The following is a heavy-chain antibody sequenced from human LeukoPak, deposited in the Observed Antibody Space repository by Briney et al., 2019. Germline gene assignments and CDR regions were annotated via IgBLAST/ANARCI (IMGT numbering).Heavy chain of an antibody. CDR1: GFTFSSYS. V-gene: IGHV3-21*01. J-gene: IGHJ4*02. CDR2: ISSSSSYI. D-gene: IGHD3-9*01. CDR3: ARTKLRYFDWTPDY. Sequence: GGSLRLSCAASGFTFSSYSMNWVRQAPGKGLEWVSSISSSSSYIYYADSVKGRFTISRDNAKNTLYLQMNSLRAEDTAVYYCARTKLRYFDWTPDYWGQGTLVTVSS.